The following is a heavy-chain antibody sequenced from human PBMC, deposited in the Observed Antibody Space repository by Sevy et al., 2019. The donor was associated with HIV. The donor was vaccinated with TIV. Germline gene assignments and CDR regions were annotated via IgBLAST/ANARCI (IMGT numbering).Heavy chain of an antibody. CDR3: AKAEDSSAFWYNMDV. Sequence: GGSLRLSCAASGFNFRVYGMTWVRQAPGKGLEWVSGISSSGDSTYYADSVKGRFAISRDNSRKTLSLQMNSPVDADMAVYYSAKAEDSSAFWYNMDVWGQGTTVTVSS. CDR2: ISSSGDST. D-gene: IGHD1-1*01. V-gene: IGHV3-23*01. CDR1: GFNFRVYG. J-gene: IGHJ6*02.